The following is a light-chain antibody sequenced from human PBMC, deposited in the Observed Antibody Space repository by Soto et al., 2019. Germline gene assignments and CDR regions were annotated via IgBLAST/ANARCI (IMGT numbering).Light chain of an antibody. CDR3: AAWDDSLSNFV. CDR1: SSNIGSNH. Sequence: QSVLTQPSSASGTPGQMVTISCPGSSSNIGSNHVYWYQQVPGTAPKLLIYSNNQRPSGVPDRFYGSKSGTAASLAISELRSEDEADYYCAAWDDSLSNFVFGTGTKVTVL. CDR2: SNN. V-gene: IGLV1-47*02. J-gene: IGLJ1*01.